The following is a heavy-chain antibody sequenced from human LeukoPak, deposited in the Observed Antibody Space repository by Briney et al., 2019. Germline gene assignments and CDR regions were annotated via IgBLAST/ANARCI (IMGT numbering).Heavy chain of an antibody. CDR1: GITVGANF. CDR2: ISSSGSTI. D-gene: IGHD3-10*02. CDR3: AELGITMIGGV. V-gene: IGHV3-48*03. J-gene: IGHJ6*04. Sequence: PGGSLRLSCAASGITVGANFMTWVRQAPGKGLEWVSYISSSGSTIYYADSVKGRFTISRDNAKNSLYLQMNSLRAEDTAVYYCAELGITMIGGVWGKGTTVTISS.